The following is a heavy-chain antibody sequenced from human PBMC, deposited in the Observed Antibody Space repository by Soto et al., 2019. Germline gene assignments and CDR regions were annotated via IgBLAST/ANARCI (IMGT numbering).Heavy chain of an antibody. V-gene: IGHV4-4*07. Sequence: SETLSLTCAVSGDSVSNYYWSWIRQPAGRGLEWIGRVYSSEATNYNPSLNGRVTMSVDTFRNQFSLRLSSVTAADTAIYYCTKGPNWNYYYYGVDVWGQGTAVTVSS. D-gene: IGHD1-20*01. CDR3: TKGPNWNYYYYGVDV. CDR1: GDSVSNYY. CDR2: VYSSEAT. J-gene: IGHJ6*02.